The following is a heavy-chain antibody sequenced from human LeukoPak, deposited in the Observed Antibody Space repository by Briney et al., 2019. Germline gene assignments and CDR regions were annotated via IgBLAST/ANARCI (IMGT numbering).Heavy chain of an antibody. CDR3: ARGPSSTSCYNGLCYYYYYGMDV. D-gene: IGHD2-2*02. CDR1: GYTFTSYG. J-gene: IGHJ6*02. Sequence: GASVKVSCKASGYTFTSYGISWVRQAPGQGLEWMGWISAYNGDTNYAQKLQGRVTMTTDTSTSTAYMELSSLRSEDTAVYYCARGPSSTSCYNGLCYYYYYGMDVWGQGTTVTVSS. CDR2: ISAYNGDT. V-gene: IGHV1-18*01.